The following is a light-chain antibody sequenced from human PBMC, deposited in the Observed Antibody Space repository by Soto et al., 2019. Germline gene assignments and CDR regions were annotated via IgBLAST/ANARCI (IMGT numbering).Light chain of an antibody. J-gene: IGKJ1*01. CDR2: DAS. V-gene: IGKV3D-15*01. CDR1: QSISSY. CDR3: QQYNNWPST. Sequence: EIVMTQSPATLSVSPGERATLSCRASQSISSYLAWYQQKPGQAPRLLIYDASSRATGIPARFSGSGSGTEFTLTISNLQSEDFVVYYCQQYNNWPSTFGQGSKVDIK.